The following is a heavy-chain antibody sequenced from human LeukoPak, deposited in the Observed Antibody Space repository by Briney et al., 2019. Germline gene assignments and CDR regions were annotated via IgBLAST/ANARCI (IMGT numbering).Heavy chain of an antibody. V-gene: IGHV3-7*01. CDR1: GFTFSSYW. Sequence: PGGSLRLSCAASGFTFSSYWMSWVRQAPGKGLEWVANIKQGGSETYYVDSVKGRFTISRDNAKNSLYLQMNSLIAEDTAVYYCATRSSYSSGWYAGYFALWGRGTLVTVSS. CDR2: IKQGGSET. D-gene: IGHD6-19*01. CDR3: ATRSSYSSGWYAGYFAL. J-gene: IGHJ2*01.